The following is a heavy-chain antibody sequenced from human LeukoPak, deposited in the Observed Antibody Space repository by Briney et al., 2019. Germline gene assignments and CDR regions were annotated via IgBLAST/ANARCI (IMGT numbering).Heavy chain of an antibody. V-gene: IGHV3-23*01. J-gene: IGHJ4*02. CDR2: ISGSGGST. Sequence: GGSLRLSCAASGFTFSSYAMSWVRQAPGKGLEWVSAISGSGGSTYNADSVKGRFTISRDNSKNTLYLQMNSLRAEDTAVYYCAKGLRGTTIIDYWGQGTLVTVSS. CDR1: GFTFSSYA. CDR3: AKGLRGTTIIDY. D-gene: IGHD1-7*01.